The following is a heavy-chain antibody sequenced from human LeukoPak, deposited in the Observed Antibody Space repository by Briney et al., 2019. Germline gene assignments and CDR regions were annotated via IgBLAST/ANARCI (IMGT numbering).Heavy chain of an antibody. V-gene: IGHV1-69*05. CDR1: GGTFSSYA. Sequence: SVKVSCKASGGTFSSYAIGWVRQAPGQGLEWMGGIIPIFGTANYAQKFQGRVTITTDESTSTAYMELSSLRSEDTAVYYCARSRSSGYYPDYWGQGTLVTVSS. CDR3: ARSRSSGYYPDY. J-gene: IGHJ4*02. CDR2: IIPIFGTA. D-gene: IGHD3-22*01.